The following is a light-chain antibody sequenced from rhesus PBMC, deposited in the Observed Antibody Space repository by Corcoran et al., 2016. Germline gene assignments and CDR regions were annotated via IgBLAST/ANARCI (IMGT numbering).Light chain of an antibody. V-gene: IGKV1-43*02. Sequence: DIQMTQSPSSLSASVGDRVTITCRASQGISPYLNWYPHKPGKAPKRLVYAAFNLERGVPSRFSGSGTGTDFTLTISSLQPEDFATYSGLKYNSDPLTFGGGTKVEIK. J-gene: IGKJ4*01. CDR1: QGISPY. CDR3: LKYNSDPLT. CDR2: AAF.